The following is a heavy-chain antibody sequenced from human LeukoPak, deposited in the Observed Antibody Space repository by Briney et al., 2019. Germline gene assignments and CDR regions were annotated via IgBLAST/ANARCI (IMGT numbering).Heavy chain of an antibody. D-gene: IGHD6-19*01. CDR2: IYPGDSDT. Sequence: GESLKISCKGSGYSFTSYWIGWVRQMPGKGLEWTGIIYPGDSDTRYSPSFQGQVTISADKSISTAYLQWSSLKASDTAMYYCARAAGTFHYYYGMDVWGQGTTVTVSS. V-gene: IGHV5-51*01. CDR1: GYSFTSYW. CDR3: ARAAGTFHYYYGMDV. J-gene: IGHJ6*02.